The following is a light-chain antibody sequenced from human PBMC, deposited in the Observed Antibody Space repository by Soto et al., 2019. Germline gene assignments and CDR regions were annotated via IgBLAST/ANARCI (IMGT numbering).Light chain of an antibody. CDR2: DAS. CDR3: QHRSSWPPG. V-gene: IGKV3-11*01. CDR1: QSVSYY. Sequence: IVLTQSPGTLSLSPGERATLSCRASQSVSYYLAWYQQKPGQAPRLLIYDASSRATGVPDRFSGSGSGTDFTLTISGLAPEDFAVYYCQHRSSWPPGFGQGTRLEIK. J-gene: IGKJ5*01.